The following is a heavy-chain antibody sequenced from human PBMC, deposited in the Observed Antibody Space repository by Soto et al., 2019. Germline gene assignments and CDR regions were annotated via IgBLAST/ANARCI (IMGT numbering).Heavy chain of an antibody. J-gene: IGHJ4*02. D-gene: IGHD6-6*01. Sequence: LRLSCAASGFTFSSYGMHWVRQAPGKGLEWVAVIWYDGSNKYYADSVKGRFTISRDNSKNTLYLQMNSLRAEDTAVYYCARDPGALTIAARPAWFDYWGQGTLVTVSS. CDR1: GFTFSSYG. CDR3: ARDPGALTIAARPAWFDY. CDR2: IWYDGSNK. V-gene: IGHV3-33*01.